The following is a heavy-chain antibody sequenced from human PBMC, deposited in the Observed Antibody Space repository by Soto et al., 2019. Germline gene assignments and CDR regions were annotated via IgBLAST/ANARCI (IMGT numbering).Heavy chain of an antibody. J-gene: IGHJ4*02. V-gene: IGHV4-31*03. Sequence: SETLSLTCTVSGGSISSGGYYWSWIRQHPGKGLEWIGYIYYSGSTYYNPSLKSRVTISVDTSKNQFSLKLSSVTAADTAVYYCARDSGGYYDSSGYLDYWGQGTLVTVSS. CDR1: GGSISSGGYY. D-gene: IGHD3-22*01. CDR3: ARDSGGYYDSSGYLDY. CDR2: IYYSGST.